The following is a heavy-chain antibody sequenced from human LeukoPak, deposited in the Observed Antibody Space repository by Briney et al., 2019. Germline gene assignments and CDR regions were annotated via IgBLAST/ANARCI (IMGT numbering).Heavy chain of an antibody. CDR2: VYYSGTT. D-gene: IGHD3-3*01. Sequence: SETLSLTCTVSGGSVDSRSHYWGWVRQTPGKGLEWIGSVYYSGTTFDNPSLKSRVAISVDTAKDQFSLKLTSVTAADAAVYYCTRHVGDFWSGTINSFDSWGQGTLVTVSS. J-gene: IGHJ4*02. CDR3: TRHVGDFWSGTINSFDS. CDR1: GGSVDSRSHY. V-gene: IGHV4-39*01.